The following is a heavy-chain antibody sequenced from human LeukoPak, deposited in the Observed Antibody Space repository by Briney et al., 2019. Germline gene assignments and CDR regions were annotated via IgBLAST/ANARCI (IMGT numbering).Heavy chain of an antibody. CDR3: ATDLPPNSGSYLDY. J-gene: IGHJ4*02. CDR1: GYTFTCYG. CDR2: ISAYNGNT. D-gene: IGHD1-26*01. V-gene: IGHV1-18*01. Sequence: ASVKVSCKASGYTFTCYGISWVRQAPGQGLEWMGWISAYNGNTNYAQKLQGRVTMTEDTSTDTAYMELSSLRSEDTAVYYCATDLPPNSGSYLDYWGQGTLVTVSS.